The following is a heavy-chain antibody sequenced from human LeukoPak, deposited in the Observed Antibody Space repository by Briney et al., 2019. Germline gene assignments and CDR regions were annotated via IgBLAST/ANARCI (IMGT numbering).Heavy chain of an antibody. V-gene: IGHV4-39*01. CDR2: FHHSGHT. CDR1: GDALNSSPYY. D-gene: IGHD3-22*01. J-gene: IGHJ4*02. Sequence: SETLSLTCTVSGDALNSSPYYWGWIRPPPGKGLEWLGSFHHSGHTYYNPSLNSRLTIAVDTSKNHLSLKLNSVTATDTAVYYCARLGFTMILVATTWGQGTLVTVSS. CDR3: ARLGFTMILVATT.